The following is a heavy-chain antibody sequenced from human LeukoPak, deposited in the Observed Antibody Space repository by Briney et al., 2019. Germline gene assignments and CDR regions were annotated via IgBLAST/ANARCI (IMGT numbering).Heavy chain of an antibody. V-gene: IGHV3-21*01. J-gene: IGHJ1*01. CDR1: GFTFSSYS. CDR2: ISSSSSYI. D-gene: IGHD1-14*01. CDR3: ARDLTGREYSHGPLDY. Sequence: GGSLRLSSAASGFTFSSYSMNWVRQAPGKGLEWVSSISSSSSYIYYADSVKGRFTISRDNAKNSLYLQMDSVRGEDTAVYYCARDLTGREYSHGPLDYWGRGTLVTVSS.